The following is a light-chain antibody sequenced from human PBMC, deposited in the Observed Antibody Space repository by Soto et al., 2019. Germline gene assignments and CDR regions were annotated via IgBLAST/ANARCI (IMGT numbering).Light chain of an antibody. CDR2: AAS. Sequence: DAQMTQSPSSLSASVGDSVTITCRASQSIGTYLDWYPHKPGKAPKLLIYAASSLQSGVPSRFSGSGSGTDFTLTISSLQPEDFATYYCQESHSTFGQGTKLEIK. CDR1: QSIGTY. J-gene: IGKJ2*01. CDR3: QESHST. V-gene: IGKV1-39*01.